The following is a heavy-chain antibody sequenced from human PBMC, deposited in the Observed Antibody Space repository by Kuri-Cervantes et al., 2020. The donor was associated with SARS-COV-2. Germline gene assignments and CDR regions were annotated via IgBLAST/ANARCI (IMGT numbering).Heavy chain of an antibody. CDR1: GGSISSYY. CDR2: IYYSGST. V-gene: IGHV4-59*01. Sequence: GSLRLSCTVSGGSISSYYWSWIRQPPGKGLEWIGYIYYSGSTNYNPSLKSRVTISVDTSKNQFSLKLSSVTAADTAVYYCARDPGYGMDVWGQGTTVTVSS. J-gene: IGHJ6*02. CDR3: ARDPGYGMDV. D-gene: IGHD3-10*01.